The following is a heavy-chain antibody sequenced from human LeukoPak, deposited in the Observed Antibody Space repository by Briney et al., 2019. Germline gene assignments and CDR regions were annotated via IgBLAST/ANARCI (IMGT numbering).Heavy chain of an antibody. CDR2: INWNGGST. J-gene: IGHJ4*02. Sequence: PGGSLRLSCAASGFTFDDYGMSWVRQAPGKGLEWVSGINWNGGSTGYADSVKGRFTISRDNSKNTLYLQMNSLRAEDTAVYYCARARTNTFYFDYWGQGTLVTVSS. CDR1: GFTFDDYG. D-gene: IGHD3-16*01. V-gene: IGHV3-20*04. CDR3: ARARTNTFYFDY.